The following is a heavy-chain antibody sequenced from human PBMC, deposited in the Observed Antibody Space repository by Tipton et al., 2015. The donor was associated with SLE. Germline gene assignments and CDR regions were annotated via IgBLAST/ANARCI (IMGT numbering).Heavy chain of an antibody. V-gene: IGHV1-69*01. CDR2: IIPIFGTA. Sequence: QSGAEVRKPGSSVKVSCKASGGTFSSYAISWVRQAPGQGLEWMGGIIPIFGTANYAQKFQGRVTITADESTSTAYMELSSLRSEDTAVYYCASRGYSYGYHYFDYWGQGTLVTVSS. CDR3: ASRGYSYGYHYFDY. D-gene: IGHD5-18*01. CDR1: GGTFSSYA. J-gene: IGHJ4*02.